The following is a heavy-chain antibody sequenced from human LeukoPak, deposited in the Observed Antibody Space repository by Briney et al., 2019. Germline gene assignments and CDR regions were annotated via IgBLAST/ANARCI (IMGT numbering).Heavy chain of an antibody. J-gene: IGHJ3*02. CDR3: ARLRGLGPSDAFDI. CDR1: GYSISSGYY. V-gene: IGHV4-38-2*02. D-gene: IGHD2-15*01. CDR2: IYYSGST. Sequence: SETLSLTCTVSGYSISSGYYWGWIRQPPGKELEWIGSIYYSGSTYYNPSLKSRVTISVDTSKNQFSLKLSSVTAADTAVYYCARLRGLGPSDAFDIWGQGTMVTVSS.